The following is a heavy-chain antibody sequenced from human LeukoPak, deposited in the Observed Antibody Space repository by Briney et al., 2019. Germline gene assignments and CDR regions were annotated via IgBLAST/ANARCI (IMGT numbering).Heavy chain of an antibody. CDR1: GGTFSSYT. CDR2: IIPIRGIA. Sequence: SVKLSCKASGGTFSSYTISWVRQAPGQGLEWKGRIIPIRGIANYAQKFQGRVTITADKSTSTAYKELSSLRSADTAVYYCARVGKGGTARGFDYWGQGTMVTVSS. CDR3: ARVGKGGTARGFDY. D-gene: IGHD6-6*01. V-gene: IGHV1-69*02. J-gene: IGHJ4*01.